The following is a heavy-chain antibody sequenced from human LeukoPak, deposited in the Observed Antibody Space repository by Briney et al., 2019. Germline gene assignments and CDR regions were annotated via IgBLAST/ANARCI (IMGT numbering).Heavy chain of an antibody. D-gene: IGHD6-13*01. J-gene: IGHJ4*02. Sequence: SETLSLTCTVSGGSISSSSYYWGWIRQPPGKGLEWIGSIYYSGSTYYNPSLKSRVTISVQTSKNQFSLKLSSVTAADTAVYYCARPSSTWSSAASDYWGQGTLVTVSS. V-gene: IGHV4-39*01. CDR3: ARPSSTWSSAASDY. CDR2: IYYSGST. CDR1: GGSISSSSYY.